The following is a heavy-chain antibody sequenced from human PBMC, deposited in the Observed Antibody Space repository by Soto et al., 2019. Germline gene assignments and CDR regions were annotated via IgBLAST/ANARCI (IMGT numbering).Heavy chain of an antibody. V-gene: IGHV3-64*04. J-gene: IGHJ4*02. Sequence: GGSLRLSCSASGFTFSSYAMHWVRQAPGKGLEYVSAISSNGGSTYHADSVKGRFTISRDNSKSTLYLQMISLRVEDTAVYYCAKGFDSSWPVFDYRGQRALDTVSS. CDR1: GFTFSSYA. D-gene: IGHD6-13*01. CDR2: ISSNGGST. CDR3: AKGFDSSWPVFDY.